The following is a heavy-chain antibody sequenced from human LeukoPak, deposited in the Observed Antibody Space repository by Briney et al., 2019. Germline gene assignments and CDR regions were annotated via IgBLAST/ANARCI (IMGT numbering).Heavy chain of an antibody. Sequence: ASVKVSCKASGYTFTGYYMHWVRQAPGQGLEWMGWINPNSGGTNYAQKFQGRVTMTRDTSISTAYMELSRLRSDDTAVYYCVRGSIRGSYKATFDYWGQGTLVTVSS. D-gene: IGHD1-26*01. CDR2: INPNSGGT. J-gene: IGHJ4*02. CDR3: VRGSIRGSYKATFDY. CDR1: GYTFTGYY. V-gene: IGHV1-2*02.